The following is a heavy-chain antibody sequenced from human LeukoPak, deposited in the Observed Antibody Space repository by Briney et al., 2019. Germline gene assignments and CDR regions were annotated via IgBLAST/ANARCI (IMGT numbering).Heavy chain of an antibody. J-gene: IGHJ3*02. CDR2: ISSYSSYI. Sequence: GGSLRLSCAASGFTFSSYSMNWVRQAPGKGLELVSSISSYSSYIYYADSVKGRFTIFRDNAKNSLYLHMNSLRAEDTAVYYFTRDPRGYYDIDDAFDIWGQRKMGTVSP. V-gene: IGHV3-21*01. D-gene: IGHD3-22*01. CDR1: GFTFSSYS. CDR3: TRDPRGYYDIDDAFDI.